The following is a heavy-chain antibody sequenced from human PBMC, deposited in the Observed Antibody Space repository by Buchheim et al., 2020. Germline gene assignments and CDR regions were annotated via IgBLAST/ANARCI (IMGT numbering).Heavy chain of an antibody. CDR3: ARRGYYDSHYYFDY. V-gene: IGHV4-4*02. Sequence: QVQLQESGPGLVKPSGTLSLTCAVSSGSIGSGNWWSWVRQPPGKGLEWIGEIYHSGSTNFNASLKSRVTISVDTSKNQFSLKLSSVTAADTAVYYCARRGYYDSHYYFDYWGQGTL. CDR1: SGSIGSGNW. CDR2: IYHSGST. J-gene: IGHJ4*02. D-gene: IGHD3-22*01.